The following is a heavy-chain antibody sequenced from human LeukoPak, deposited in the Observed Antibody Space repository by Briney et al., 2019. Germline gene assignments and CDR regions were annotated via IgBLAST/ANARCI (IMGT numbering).Heavy chain of an antibody. CDR1: GGTFSSYA. V-gene: IGHV1-69*01. D-gene: IGHD2-15*01. J-gene: IGHJ4*02. CDR3: ARDSDPTNNIVVVVAAMGY. Sequence: GASVKVSCKASGGTFSSYAISWVRQAPGQGLEWMGGIIPIFGTANYAQKFQGRVTITADESTSTAYMELSSLRSEDTAVYYCARDSDPTNNIVVVVAAMGYWGQGTLVTVSS. CDR2: IIPIFGTA.